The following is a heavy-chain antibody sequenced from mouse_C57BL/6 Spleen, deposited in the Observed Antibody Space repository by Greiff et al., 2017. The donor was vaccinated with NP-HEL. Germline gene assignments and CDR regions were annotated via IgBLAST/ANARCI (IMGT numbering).Heavy chain of an antibody. CDR3: ARSDYYGTPFDY. V-gene: IGHV1-59*01. Sequence: VQLQQPGAELVRPGTSVKLSCKASGYTFTSYWMHWVKQRPGQGLEWIGVIDPSDSYTNYNQKFKGKATLTVDTSSSTAYMQLSSLTSEDSAVYYCARSDYYGTPFDYWGQGTTLTVSS. J-gene: IGHJ2*01. CDR1: GYTFTSYW. CDR2: IDPSDSYT. D-gene: IGHD1-1*01.